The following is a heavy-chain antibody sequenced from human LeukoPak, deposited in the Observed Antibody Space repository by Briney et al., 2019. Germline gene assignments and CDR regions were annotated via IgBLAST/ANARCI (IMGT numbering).Heavy chain of an antibody. V-gene: IGHV3-20*03. CDR2: INWNGGST. J-gene: IGHJ4*02. CDR3: AKDRYSIWYLTIDH. CDR1: GFPFDDYG. D-gene: IGHD6-13*01. Sequence: GGSLRLSFAASGFPFDDYGMSWVRPAPGKGLEWVSGINWNGGSTGYADSVKGRFTISRDNAKNFLYLQMNSLRAEDTAVYYCAKDRYSIWYLTIDHWGQGSLVTVSS.